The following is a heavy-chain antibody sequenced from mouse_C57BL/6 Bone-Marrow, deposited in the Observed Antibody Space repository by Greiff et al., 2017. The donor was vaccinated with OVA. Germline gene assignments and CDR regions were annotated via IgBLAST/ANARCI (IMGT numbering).Heavy chain of an antibody. J-gene: IGHJ3*01. CDR2: ISDGGSYT. Sequence: DVHLVESGGGLVKPGGSLKLSCAASGFTFSSYAMSWVRQTPEKRLEWVATISDGGSYTYYPDNVKGRFTISRDNAKNNLYLQMSHLKSEDTAMYYCAREGWDPVAYWGQGTLVTVSA. CDR1: GFTFSSYA. V-gene: IGHV5-4*01. CDR3: AREGWDPVAY. D-gene: IGHD4-1*01.